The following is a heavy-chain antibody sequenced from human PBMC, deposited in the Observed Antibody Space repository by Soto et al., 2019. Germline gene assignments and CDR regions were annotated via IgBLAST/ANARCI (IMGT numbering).Heavy chain of an antibody. CDR3: ARDGHIVVVTATYGMDV. CDR1: GGTFSSYA. Sequence: QVQLVQSGAEVKKPGSSVKVSCKASGGTFSSYAISWVRQAPGQGLEWMGGIIPIFGTANYAQKFQGRVTITADESTSTAYMELSSLRSQDTAVYYCARDGHIVVVTATYGMDVWGQGTTVTVSS. V-gene: IGHV1-69*01. J-gene: IGHJ6*02. D-gene: IGHD2-21*02. CDR2: IIPIFGTA.